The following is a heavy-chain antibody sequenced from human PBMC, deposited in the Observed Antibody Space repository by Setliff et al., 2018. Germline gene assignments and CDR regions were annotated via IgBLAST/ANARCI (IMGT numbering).Heavy chain of an antibody. CDR3: ARDRTAYSYGLDV. V-gene: IGHV4-59*01. CDR1: GGSISPYF. J-gene: IGHJ6*02. CDR2: IYHNGNT. D-gene: IGHD5-18*01. Sequence: PSETLSLTCTVSGGSISPYFWSWIRQSPGKGLEWIGYIYHNGNTNFNPSLKTRVTMSVDTSKNQFALNLRSVTAADSAVYYCARDRTAYSYGLDVWGQGTTVTASS.